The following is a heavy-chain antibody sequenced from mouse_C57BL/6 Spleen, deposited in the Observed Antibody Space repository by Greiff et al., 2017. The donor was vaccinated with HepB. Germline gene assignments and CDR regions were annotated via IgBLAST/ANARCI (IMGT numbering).Heavy chain of an antibody. J-gene: IGHJ2*01. D-gene: IGHD1-1*01. Sequence: QVQLKQSGAELVKPGASVKISCKASGYAFSSYWMNWVKQRPGKGLEWIGQIYPGDGDTNYNGKFKGKATLTADKSSSTAYMQLSSLTSEDSAVYFCARIYYYGSSPFDYWGQGTTLTVSS. CDR3: ARIYYYGSSPFDY. CDR2: IYPGDGDT. CDR1: GYAFSSYW. V-gene: IGHV1-80*01.